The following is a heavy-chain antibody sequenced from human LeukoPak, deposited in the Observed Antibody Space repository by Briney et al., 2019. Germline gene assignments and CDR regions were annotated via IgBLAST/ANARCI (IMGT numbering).Heavy chain of an antibody. CDR3: ARLYSYYYDSSGADDY. V-gene: IGHV5-51*01. J-gene: IGHJ4*02. Sequence: GESVKISGKASGYSFPSYWIAWVRQMPGKGLEWMGIIYPGGSDTRYSPSFQGQVTMSVDKSIDTAYLQWSSLKASDTAMYYCARLYSYYYDSSGADDYWGQGTLVTVSS. CDR2: IYPGGSDT. D-gene: IGHD3-22*01. CDR1: GYSFPSYW.